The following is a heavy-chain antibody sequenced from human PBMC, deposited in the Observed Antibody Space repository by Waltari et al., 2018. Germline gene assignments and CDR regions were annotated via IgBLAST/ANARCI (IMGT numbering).Heavy chain of an antibody. CDR2: VSAYNGNT. Sequence: QVQLVQSGAEVKKPGASVKVSCKASGYTFTSYGISWVRQAPGQGLEWMGWVSAYNGNTNYAQKLKGRVTLTTDSSTSTAYMEPRRLRSDDTAVYYCARVGSNLAAAGNGNFDYWGQGTLVTVSS. CDR1: GYTFTSYG. V-gene: IGHV1-18*01. D-gene: IGHD6-13*01. J-gene: IGHJ4*02. CDR3: ARVGSNLAAAGNGNFDY.